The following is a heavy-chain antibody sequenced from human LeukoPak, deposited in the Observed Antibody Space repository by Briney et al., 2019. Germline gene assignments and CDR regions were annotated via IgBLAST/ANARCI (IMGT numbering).Heavy chain of an antibody. CDR2: IYSAGNT. D-gene: IGHD6-13*01. V-gene: IGHV3-53*01. Sequence: GGSLRLSCAASGFSVSSNYMGWVRQAPGKGLEWVSIIYSAGNTFYPDSVKGRFTISRDNSKNTLYLQMNSLRAEDTAVYYCAKCRGSSWYNDYWGQGTLVTVSS. CDR1: GFSVSSNY. CDR3: AKCRGSSWYNDY. J-gene: IGHJ4*02.